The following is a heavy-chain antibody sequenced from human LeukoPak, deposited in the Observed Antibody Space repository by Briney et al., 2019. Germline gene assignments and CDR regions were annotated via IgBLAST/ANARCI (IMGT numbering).Heavy chain of an antibody. CDR2: ISYDGSNK. J-gene: IGHJ4*02. Sequence: PGRSLGLSCAAPGFTFSSYGMHWVRQAPGKGLEWVAVISYDGSNKYYADSVKGRFTISRDNSKNTLYLQMNSLRAEDTAVYYCAKDYWAAAGLDYWGQGTLVTVSS. D-gene: IGHD6-13*01. CDR3: AKDYWAAAGLDY. CDR1: GFTFSSYG. V-gene: IGHV3-30*18.